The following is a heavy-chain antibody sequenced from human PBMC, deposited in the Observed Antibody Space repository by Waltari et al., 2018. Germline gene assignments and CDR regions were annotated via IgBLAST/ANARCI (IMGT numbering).Heavy chain of an antibody. Sequence: EDYLVESGGGLVQPGGSLRLSCAASGFSFRNQGMDWVRQAPGKGLEWVANINRDGSEKNYVDSVRGRLTISRDNAKNLLYLQMNSLRAEDAAVYYCSRALESWGQGTLVTVSS. CDR3: SRALES. V-gene: IGHV3-7*04. J-gene: IGHJ4*02. CDR1: GFSFRNQG. CDR2: INRDGSEK.